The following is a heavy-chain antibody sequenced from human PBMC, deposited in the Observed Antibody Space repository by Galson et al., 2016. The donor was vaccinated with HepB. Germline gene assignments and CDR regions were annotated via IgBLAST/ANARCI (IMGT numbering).Heavy chain of an antibody. CDR3: ARRPGNTGQRDVFDV. Sequence: SETLSLTCSVYSGSFNDYLWNWIRQPPGKGLEWIGEINHSGSTYYVPSLRSRVSMSIDTSKNQFSLRLTSVTAADTAIYYCARRPGNTGQRDVFDVWGQGTMLSVSS. J-gene: IGHJ3*01. V-gene: IGHV4-34*01. D-gene: IGHD2-8*02. CDR1: SGSFNDYL. CDR2: INHSGST.